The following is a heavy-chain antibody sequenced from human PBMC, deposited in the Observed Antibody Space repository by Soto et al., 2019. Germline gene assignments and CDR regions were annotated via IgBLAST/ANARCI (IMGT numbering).Heavy chain of an antibody. J-gene: IGHJ4*02. Sequence: GGSLRLSCATSGFSFNDYAMYWVRQAPGQGLEWVAIISSDGHHQFYLDNLRGRFAVSRDNSKNTLYLQMNSLRPEDTAVYYCSRGTYYPQSSGLHADYWGPGTVVTVSS. CDR2: ISSDGHHQ. D-gene: IGHD3-22*01. V-gene: IGHV3-30*03. CDR1: GFSFNDYA. CDR3: SRGTYYPQSSGLHADY.